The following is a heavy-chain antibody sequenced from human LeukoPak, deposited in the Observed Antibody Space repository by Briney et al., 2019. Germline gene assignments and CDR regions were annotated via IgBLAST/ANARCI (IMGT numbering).Heavy chain of an antibody. CDR3: ATTLNWYFDY. J-gene: IGHJ4*02. V-gene: IGHV3-23*01. CDR1: EFTFSNYA. Sequence: GGSLRLSCAASEFTFSNYAMNWVRQAPGKGLEWVSSISGSGGSTYYADSVKGRFTISRDKSKNTLYLQMNSLTADDTAVYYCATTLNWYFDYWGQGTLVTVSS. CDR2: ISGSGGST.